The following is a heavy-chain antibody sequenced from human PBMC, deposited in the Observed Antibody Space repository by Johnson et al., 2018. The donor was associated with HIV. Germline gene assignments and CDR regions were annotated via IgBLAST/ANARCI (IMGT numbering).Heavy chain of an antibody. D-gene: IGHD5-18*01. CDR2: INQDGSEK. CDR3: ARPYSEYIYAAFSL. V-gene: IGHV3-7*01. CDR1: GFNFSTYW. J-gene: IGHJ3*01. Sequence: EVQLVESGGGLVQPGGSLRLSCSASGFNFSTYWMTWVRQAPGKGLEWVANINQDGSEKFYVDSVRGRFTISRDNAENSLILQMNSLRAEDTAVYYCARPYSEYIYAAFSLWGQGTMVTVSS.